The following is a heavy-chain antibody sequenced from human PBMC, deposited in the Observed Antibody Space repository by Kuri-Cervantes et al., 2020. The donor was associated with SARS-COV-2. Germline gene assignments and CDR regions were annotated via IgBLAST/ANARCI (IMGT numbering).Heavy chain of an antibody. CDR1: GFTFSSYW. CDR3: ARDRSGSWYYFDN. D-gene: IGHD6-13*01. Sequence: GGSLRLSCAASGFTFSSYWMSWVRQAPGKGLEWVANIKHDGSEKYYVDSVKGRFTISRDNAKNSLYLQMNSLRAEDTAVYFCARDRSGSWYYFDNWGQGNLVTVSS. J-gene: IGHJ4*02. CDR2: IKHDGSEK. V-gene: IGHV3-7*03.